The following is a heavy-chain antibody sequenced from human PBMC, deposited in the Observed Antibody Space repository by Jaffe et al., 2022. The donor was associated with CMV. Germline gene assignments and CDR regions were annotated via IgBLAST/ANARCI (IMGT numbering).Heavy chain of an antibody. J-gene: IGHJ6*02. Sequence: QVTLKESGPVLVKPTETLTLTCTVSGFSLSNARMGVSWIRQPPGKALEWLAHIFSNDEKSYSTSLKSRLTISKDTSKSQVVLTMTNMDPVDTATYYCARIRLRHLWANYYYGMDVWGQGTTVTVSS. V-gene: IGHV2-26*01. D-gene: IGHD5-12*01. CDR3: ARIRLRHLWANYYYGMDV. CDR2: IFSNDEK. CDR1: GFSLSNARMG.